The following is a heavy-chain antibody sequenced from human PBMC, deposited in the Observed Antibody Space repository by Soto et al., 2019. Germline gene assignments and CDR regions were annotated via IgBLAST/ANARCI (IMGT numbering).Heavy chain of an antibody. CDR2: ISYDGSNK. CDR1: GFTFSSYA. J-gene: IGHJ4*02. Sequence: GGSLRLSCAASGFTFSSYAMHWVRQAPGKGLEWVAVISYDGSNKYYADSVKGRFTISRDNSKNTLYLQMNSLRAEDTAVYYCARYPDDYCTNGVCYSFDYWGQGTLVTVSS. D-gene: IGHD2-8*01. CDR3: ARYPDDYCTNGVCYSFDY. V-gene: IGHV3-30-3*01.